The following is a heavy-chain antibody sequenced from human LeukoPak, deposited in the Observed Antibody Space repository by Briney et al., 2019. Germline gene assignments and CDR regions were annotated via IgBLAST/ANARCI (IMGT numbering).Heavy chain of an antibody. CDR2: IWYDGSNK. J-gene: IGHJ4*02. CDR1: GFIFNSYG. CDR3: AREGPRGNSQFDY. V-gene: IGHV3-33*01. D-gene: IGHD2/OR15-2a*01. Sequence: QTGGSLRLSCAASGFIFNSYGMHWVRQAPGKGLEWVALIWYDGSNKYYTDSVKGRFTISRDNSKNTLYLGMNSLRAEDTAIYYCAREGPRGNSQFDYWGQGTLVTVSS.